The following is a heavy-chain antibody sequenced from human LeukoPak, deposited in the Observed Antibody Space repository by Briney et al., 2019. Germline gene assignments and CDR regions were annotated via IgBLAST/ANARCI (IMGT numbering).Heavy chain of an antibody. CDR1: GFAFSSYA. CDR3: AKDPGDILTGYYKGYFDY. CDR2: ISGRGDST. Sequence: PGGSLRLSCAASGFAFSSYAMSWVRQAPGKGLEWVSGISGRGDSTYYADSVKGRFTISRDNSKNTLYLQMNSLRAEDTAVYYCAKDPGDILTGYYKGYFDYWGQGTLVTVSS. V-gene: IGHV3-23*01. D-gene: IGHD3-9*01. J-gene: IGHJ4*02.